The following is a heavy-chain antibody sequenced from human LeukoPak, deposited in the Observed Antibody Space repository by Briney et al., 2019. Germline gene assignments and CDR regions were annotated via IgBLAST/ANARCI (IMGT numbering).Heavy chain of an antibody. Sequence: PSETLSLTCTVSGGSISSYYWSWIRQPPGKGLEWIGYIYYSGSTNYNPSLKSRVTISVDTSKNQFSLKLSSVTAADTAVYYCARAGAVGGWLQLGDYWGQGTQVTVSS. V-gene: IGHV4-59*01. CDR2: IYYSGST. D-gene: IGHD5-24*01. CDR3: ARAGAVGGWLQLGDY. CDR1: GGSISSYY. J-gene: IGHJ4*02.